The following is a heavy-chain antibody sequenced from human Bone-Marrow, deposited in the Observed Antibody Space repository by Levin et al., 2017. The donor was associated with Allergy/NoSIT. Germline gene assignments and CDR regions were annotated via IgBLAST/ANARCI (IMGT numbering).Heavy chain of an antibody. CDR3: ARDFYYDSKSHYAY. D-gene: IGHD3-22*01. J-gene: IGHJ4*02. CDR2: ISTYNGNT. Sequence: GESLKISCKASGYTFNSHGITWVRQAPGQGLEYLGWISTYNGNTNYGQRFQGRLTVTTDTSTSTVYMELRSLMSDDTAVYFCARDFYYDSKSHYAYWGQGTLVTVSS. V-gene: IGHV1-18*01. CDR1: GYTFNSHG.